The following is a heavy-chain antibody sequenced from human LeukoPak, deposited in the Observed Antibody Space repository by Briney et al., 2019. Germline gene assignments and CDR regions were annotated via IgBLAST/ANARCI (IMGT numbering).Heavy chain of an antibody. CDR3: ARAHLSSGCYYRVLWPIDY. CDR2: ISYDGSNK. V-gene: IGHV3-30-3*01. Sequence: GGSLRLSCAASGFTFSSYAMHWVRQAPGKGLEWVAVISYDGSNKYYADSVKGRFTISRDNSKNMLYLQMNRLRAEDTAVYYCARAHLSSGCYYRVLWPIDYWGQGTLVTVSS. J-gene: IGHJ4*02. D-gene: IGHD3-22*01. CDR1: GFTFSSYA.